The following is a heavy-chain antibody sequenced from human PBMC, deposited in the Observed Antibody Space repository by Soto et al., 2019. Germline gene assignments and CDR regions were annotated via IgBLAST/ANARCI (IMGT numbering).Heavy chain of an antibody. V-gene: IGHV1-69*01. J-gene: IGHJ6*02. CDR1: GGTFSSYA. D-gene: IGHD1-26*01. CDR3: ARDGGLLASRDVYYYYYGMDV. CDR2: IIPIFGTA. Sequence: QVQLVQSGAEVKTPGSSVKVSCKASGGTFSSYAISWVRQAPGQGLEWMGGIIPIFGTANYAQKDQGRVTFTADVYTSTAYLELSSLRSEDTAVYYCARDGGLLASRDVYYYYYGMDVWGQGTTVTVSS.